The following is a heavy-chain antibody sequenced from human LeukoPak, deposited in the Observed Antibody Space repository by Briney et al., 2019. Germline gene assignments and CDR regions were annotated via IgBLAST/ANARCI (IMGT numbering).Heavy chain of an antibody. CDR3: ARGAFRYCSGGSCYSDY. CDR1: GYTFTRYD. Sequence: ASVKVSCKASGYTFTRYDINWVRQATGQGLEWMGWMNPNSGNTGYAQKFQGRVTMTRNTSISTAYMELSSLRSEDTAVYYCARGAFRYCSGGSCYSDYWGQGTLVTVSS. J-gene: IGHJ4*02. CDR2: MNPNSGNT. V-gene: IGHV1-8*01. D-gene: IGHD2-15*01.